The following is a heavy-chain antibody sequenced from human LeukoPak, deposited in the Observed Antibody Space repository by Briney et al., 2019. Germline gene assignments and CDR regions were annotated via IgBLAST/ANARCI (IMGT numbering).Heavy chain of an antibody. Sequence: PGGSLRLSCAASGFTFSSYAMSWVRQAPGKGLEWVSAISGSGGSTYYADSVKGRFTISRDNSKNTLYLQMNSLRAEDTAVYYCAKDSSYRTHSSSWYERYFDYWGQGTLVTVSS. CDR3: AKDSSYRTHSSSWYERYFDY. J-gene: IGHJ4*02. D-gene: IGHD6-13*01. CDR1: GFTFSSYA. CDR2: ISGSGGST. V-gene: IGHV3-23*01.